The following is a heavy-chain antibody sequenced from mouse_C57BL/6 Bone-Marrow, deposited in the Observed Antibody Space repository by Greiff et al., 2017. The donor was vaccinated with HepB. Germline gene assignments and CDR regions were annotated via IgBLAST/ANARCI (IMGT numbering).Heavy chain of an antibody. CDR2: MDPENGDT. Sequence: VQLQQSGAELVRPGASVKLSCTASGFNIKDDYMHWVKQRPEQGLEWIGWMDPENGDTEYASKFQGKATITADTSSNTAYLQLSSLTSEDTAVYYCTRRTMDYWGQGTSVTVSS. V-gene: IGHV14-4*01. CDR1: GFNIKDDY. J-gene: IGHJ4*01. CDR3: TRRTMDY.